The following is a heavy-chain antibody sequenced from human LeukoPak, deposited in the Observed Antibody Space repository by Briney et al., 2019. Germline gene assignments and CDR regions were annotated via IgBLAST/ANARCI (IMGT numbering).Heavy chain of an antibody. Sequence: GGSLRLSCAASGFTFSSYAMSWVRQAPGKGLEWVSAISGSGGSTYYADSVKGRFTISRDNSKNTLYLQMNSLRAEDTAVYYCAKEGYCSSTSCYIHYYGMDVWGKGITVTVSS. D-gene: IGHD2-2*02. V-gene: IGHV3-23*01. CDR2: ISGSGGST. CDR1: GFTFSSYA. CDR3: AKEGYCSSTSCYIHYYGMDV. J-gene: IGHJ6*04.